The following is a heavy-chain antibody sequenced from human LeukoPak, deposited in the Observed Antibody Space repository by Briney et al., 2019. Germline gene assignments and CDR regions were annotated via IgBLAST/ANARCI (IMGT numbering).Heavy chain of an antibody. CDR2: INHSGST. CDR3: ARDSSSSGGSYYYYYYYMDV. J-gene: IGHJ6*03. CDR1: GGSFSGYY. D-gene: IGHD6-6*01. Sequence: SETLSLTCAVYGGSFSGYYWSWIRQPPGKGLEWIGEINHSGSTNYNPSLKSRVTISVDTSKNQFSLKLSSVTAADTAVYYCARDSSSSGGSYYYYYYYMDVWGKGTTVIVSS. V-gene: IGHV4-34*01.